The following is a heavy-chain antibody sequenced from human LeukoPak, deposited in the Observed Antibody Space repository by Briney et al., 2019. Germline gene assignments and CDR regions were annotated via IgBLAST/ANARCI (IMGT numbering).Heavy chain of an antibody. D-gene: IGHD6-13*01. V-gene: IGHV6-1*01. CDR1: GDSVSINSAA. J-gene: IGHJ6*02. CDR2: TYYRSKWYN. CDR3: ARGMETYSSSQGMDV. Sequence: SQTLSLTFAISGDSVSINSAAWNWIRQSPSRGLEWLGSTYYRSKWYNDYAVSVKSRITINPDTSKNQFSLQLNSVTPEDTAVYYCARGMETYSSSQGMDVWGQGTTVTVSS.